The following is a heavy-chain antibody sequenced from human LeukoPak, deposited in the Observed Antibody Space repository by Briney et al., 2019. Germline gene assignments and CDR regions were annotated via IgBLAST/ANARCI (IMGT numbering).Heavy chain of an antibody. J-gene: IGHJ6*03. CDR2: IYYSGST. CDR3: ARGSSGWYPPYYYYMDV. Sequence: PGGSLRLSCAASGFTFSIYTMNWVRQAPGKGLEWIGYIYYSGSTNYNPSLKSRVTISVDTSKNQFSLKLSSVTAADTAVYYCARGSSGWYPPYYYYMDVWGKGTTVTVSS. V-gene: IGHV4-59*01. CDR1: GFTFSIYT. D-gene: IGHD6-19*01.